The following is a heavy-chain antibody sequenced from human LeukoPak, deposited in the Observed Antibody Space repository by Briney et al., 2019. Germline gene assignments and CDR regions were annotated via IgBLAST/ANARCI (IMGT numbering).Heavy chain of an antibody. Sequence: GGSLRLSCAASGFTFDDYAMHWVRQAPGKGLEWVSLISGDGGSTYYADSVKGRFTISRDNSKNSLYLQMNSLRTEDTALYYCAKGVPYYYDSSGEAEYFQHWGQSTLVTVSS. J-gene: IGHJ1*01. D-gene: IGHD3-22*01. CDR3: AKGVPYYYDSSGEAEYFQH. V-gene: IGHV3-43*02. CDR2: ISGDGGST. CDR1: GFTFDDYA.